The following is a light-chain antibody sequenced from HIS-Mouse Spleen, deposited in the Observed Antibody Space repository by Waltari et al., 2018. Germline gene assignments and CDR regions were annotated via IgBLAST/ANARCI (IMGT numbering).Light chain of an antibody. CDR1: SSNIGSNT. J-gene: IGLJ1*01. Sequence: QSVLTQPPSASGTPGQRVTISCSGSSSNIGSNTVYWYQQRPGTAPKLLIYSNNQRPSGVPDRFSGSKSGTSASLAISGLQSEDEADYYCAAWDDSLNGYVFGTGTKVTVL. CDR2: SNN. CDR3: AAWDDSLNGYV. V-gene: IGLV1-44*01.